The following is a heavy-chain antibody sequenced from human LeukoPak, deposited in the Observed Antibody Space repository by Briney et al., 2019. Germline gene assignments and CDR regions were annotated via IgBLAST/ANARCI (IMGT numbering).Heavy chain of an antibody. V-gene: IGHV4-34*01. CDR3: ARVGPWYYFDS. J-gene: IGHJ4*02. CDR1: GESLSGYY. CDR2: VNYGGTT. Sequence: SETLSLTCAVYGESLSGYYWSWIRQPPGKGLEWVGQVNYGGTTTSNASLKSRVTILIDTSKNQFSLRLTSVTAADTAVYYCARVGPWYYFDSWGQGTLVTVSS.